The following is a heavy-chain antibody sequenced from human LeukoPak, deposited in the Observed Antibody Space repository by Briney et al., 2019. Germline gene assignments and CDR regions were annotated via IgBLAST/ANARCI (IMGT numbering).Heavy chain of an antibody. J-gene: IGHJ3*02. Sequence: PSDTLSLTCAVYGGSFSGYYWSWIRQPPGKGLEWIGEINHSGSTNYNPSLKSRVTISVDTSKNHFSLTLSSVTAADTAVYYCARSDGYGLVGIWGQGTMVTVSS. D-gene: IGHD3-10*01. V-gene: IGHV4-34*01. CDR3: ARSDGYGLVGI. CDR1: GGSFSGYY. CDR2: INHSGST.